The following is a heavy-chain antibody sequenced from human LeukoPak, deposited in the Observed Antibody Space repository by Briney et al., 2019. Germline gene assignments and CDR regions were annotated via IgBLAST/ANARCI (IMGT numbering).Heavy chain of an antibody. CDR3: ARVSHYYDSGTYYTYYFDY. V-gene: IGHV3-74*01. D-gene: IGHD3-10*01. CDR1: GFTLGSYW. J-gene: IGHJ4*02. Sequence: GGSLRLSCAVSGFTLGSYWMHWVRQAPGQGLAWVSRVNTDGSSTTYADSVKGRFTISRDNAKNTLHLQMNSLRVEDTAVYYCARVSHYYDSGTYYTYYFDYWGQGTLVTVSS. CDR2: VNTDGSST.